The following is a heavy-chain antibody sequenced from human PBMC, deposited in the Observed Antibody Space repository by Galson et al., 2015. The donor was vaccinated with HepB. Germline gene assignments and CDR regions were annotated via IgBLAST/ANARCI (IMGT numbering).Heavy chain of an antibody. Sequence: SVKVSCKASGGTFSSYAISWVRQAPGQGLEWMGGIIPIFGTANYAQKFQGRVTITADKSTSTAYMELSSLRSEDTAVYYCARDRVVVVAATRPGYWFDPWGQGTLVTVSS. CDR1: GGTFSSYA. CDR2: IIPIFGTA. J-gene: IGHJ5*02. D-gene: IGHD2-15*01. CDR3: ARDRVVVVAATRPGYWFDP. V-gene: IGHV1-69*06.